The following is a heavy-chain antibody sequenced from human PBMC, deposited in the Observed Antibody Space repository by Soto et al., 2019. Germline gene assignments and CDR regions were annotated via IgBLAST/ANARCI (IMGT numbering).Heavy chain of an antibody. CDR1: GGSISSSSYY. V-gene: IGHV4-39*01. CDR3: IAVAGYRDYYGMDV. Sequence: PSETLSLTCTVSGGSISSSSYYWGWIRQPPGKGLEWIGSIYYSGSTYYNPSLKSRVTISVDTSKNQFSLKLSSVTAADTAVYYCIAVAGYRDYYGMDVWGQGTTVTVSS. CDR2: IYYSGST. J-gene: IGHJ6*02. D-gene: IGHD6-19*01.